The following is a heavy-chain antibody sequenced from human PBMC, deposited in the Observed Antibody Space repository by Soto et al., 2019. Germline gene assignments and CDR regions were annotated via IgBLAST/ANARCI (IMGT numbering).Heavy chain of an antibody. V-gene: IGHV1-46*01. CDR2: INPSFGST. J-gene: IGHJ4*02. CDR3: ARDFGQVNCGRDCHSDY. CDR1: GYTFTSYY. Sequence: ASVKVSCKASGYTFTSYYMHWVRQAPGQGLEWMGIINPSFGSTTYAQKFQGRVTMTRDTSTSTVYMELSSLRSEDTAVYYCARDFGQVNCGRDCHSDYWGQGTLVIVSS. D-gene: IGHD2-21*02.